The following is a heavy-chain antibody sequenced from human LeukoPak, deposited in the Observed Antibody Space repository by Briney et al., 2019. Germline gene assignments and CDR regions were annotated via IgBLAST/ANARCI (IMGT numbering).Heavy chain of an antibody. Sequence: GGSLRLSCAASGFTVSSNYMSWVRQAPGKGLEWVSVIYSGGSTYYADSVKGRFTISRDNSKNTPYLQMNSLRAEDTAVYYCARDRDYYGSGSYGGNWFDPWGQGTLVTVSS. V-gene: IGHV3-66*01. CDR2: IYSGGST. CDR3: ARDRDYYGSGSYGGNWFDP. CDR1: GFTVSSNY. J-gene: IGHJ5*02. D-gene: IGHD3-10*01.